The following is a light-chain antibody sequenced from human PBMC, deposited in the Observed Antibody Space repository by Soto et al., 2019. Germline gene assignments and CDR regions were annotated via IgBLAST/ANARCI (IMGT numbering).Light chain of an antibody. CDR2: GAS. J-gene: IGKJ3*01. CDR1: QTLTSSY. V-gene: IGKV3-15*01. CDR3: QQYNNWPPVT. Sequence: EIVLTQSPGTLSLSPGQRATLSCRTSQTLTSSYLAWYQQKPGQAPRLLIYGASTRATGIPARFSGSGSGTEFTLTISSLQSEDFAVYYCQQYNNWPPVTFGPGTKVDI.